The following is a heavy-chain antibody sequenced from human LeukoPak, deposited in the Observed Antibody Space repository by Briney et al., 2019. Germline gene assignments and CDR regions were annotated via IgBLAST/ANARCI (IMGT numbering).Heavy chain of an antibody. V-gene: IGHV4-4*07. J-gene: IGHJ4*02. CDR1: GGSTNNYY. CDR3: ARRTDY. D-gene: IGHD1-14*01. CDR2: IYSSGST. Sequence: SEALSLTCTDSGGSTNNYYWNWIRQPAGKGLEWIGHIYSSGSTNYNPSLKSRVNMSIDTSKNQFFLKLSSVTAADTAVYYCARRTDYWGQGTLVTVSS.